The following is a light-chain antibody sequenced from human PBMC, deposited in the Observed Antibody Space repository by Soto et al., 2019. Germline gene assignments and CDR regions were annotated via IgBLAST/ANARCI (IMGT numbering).Light chain of an antibody. CDR1: QSVQSY. CDR2: DSS. CDR3: QHRSSWPVT. J-gene: IGKJ5*01. Sequence: EVVLTQSPVTLSLSPGERATLSCRASQSVQSYLAWYQQKPGQAPRLLIYDSSNRATGVPARFSGSGSGTDFTLTISTLDPEDFAVYYCQHRSSWPVTFGQGTRLEI. V-gene: IGKV3-11*01.